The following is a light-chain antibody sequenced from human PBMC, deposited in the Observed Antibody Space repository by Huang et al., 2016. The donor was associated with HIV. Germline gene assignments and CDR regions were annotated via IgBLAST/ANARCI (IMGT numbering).Light chain of an antibody. CDR1: QSVSSN. Sequence: EVVMTQSPATLSVSPGERATLSCRASQSVSSNLAWYQQKPGQAPRHLIYGASTRATGIPARFSGSGSGTEFTLTISSLQSEDFAVYYCQQYNNWPPVTFGQGTKLEIK. CDR2: GAS. J-gene: IGKJ2*01. V-gene: IGKV3D-15*01. CDR3: QQYNNWPPVT.